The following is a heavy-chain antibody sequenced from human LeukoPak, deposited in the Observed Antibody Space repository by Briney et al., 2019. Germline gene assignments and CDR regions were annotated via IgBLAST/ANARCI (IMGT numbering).Heavy chain of an antibody. CDR1: GFTFCSSA. D-gene: IGHD6-6*01. J-gene: IGHJ4*02. Sequence: GGSLRLSCAASGFTFCSSAMGWVPQAPGKGLEWVLYLSGRGGSTSLADSVKARFTISRDISTNTLYLQMSSLRAEDTAVYYCAKDQAAARPYYWGQGTLATVSS. V-gene: IGHV3-23*01. CDR3: AKDQAAARPYY. CDR2: LSGRGGST.